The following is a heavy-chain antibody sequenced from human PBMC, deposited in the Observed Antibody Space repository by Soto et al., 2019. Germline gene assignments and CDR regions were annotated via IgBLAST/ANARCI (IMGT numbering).Heavy chain of an antibody. J-gene: IGHJ4*02. CDR1: SGSISSSNW. D-gene: IGHD3-10*01. CDR3: ARHETVRGVIITFDY. Sequence: SETLSLTCAVSSGSISSSNWWSWVRQPPGKGLEWIGEIYHSGSTNYNPSLKSRVTISVDTSKNQFSLKLSPVTAADTAVYYCARHETVRGVIITFDYWGQGTLVTVSS. V-gene: IGHV4-4*02. CDR2: IYHSGST.